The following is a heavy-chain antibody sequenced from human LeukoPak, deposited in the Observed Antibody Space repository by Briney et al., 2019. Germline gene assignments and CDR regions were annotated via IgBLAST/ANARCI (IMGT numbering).Heavy chain of an antibody. CDR3: ARTWIQLWSQPPIAYYYGMDV. CDR1: GGTFSSYA. CDR2: IIPISGTA. J-gene: IGHJ6*02. D-gene: IGHD5-18*01. Sequence: ASVKVSCKASGGTFSSYAISWVRQAPGQGLEWMGGIIPISGTANYAQKFQGRVTITADESTSTAYMELSSLRSEDTAAYYCARTWIQLWSQPPIAYYYGMDVWGQGTTVTVSS. V-gene: IGHV1-69*13.